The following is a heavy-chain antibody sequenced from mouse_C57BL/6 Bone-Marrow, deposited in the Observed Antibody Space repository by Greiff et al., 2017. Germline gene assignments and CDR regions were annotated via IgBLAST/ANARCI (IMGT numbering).Heavy chain of an antibody. J-gene: IGHJ4*01. CDR1: GYTFTDYY. V-gene: IGHV1-26*01. D-gene: IGHD1-1*01. CDR2: INPNNGGT. Sequence: EVKLQQSGPELVKPGASVKISCKASGYTFTDYYMNWVKQSHGKSLEWIGDINPNNGGTSYNQKFKGKATLTVDKSSSTAYMELRSLTSEDSAVYYCARLDITTVVAPYYAMDYWGQGTSVTVSS. CDR3: ARLDITTVVAPYYAMDY.